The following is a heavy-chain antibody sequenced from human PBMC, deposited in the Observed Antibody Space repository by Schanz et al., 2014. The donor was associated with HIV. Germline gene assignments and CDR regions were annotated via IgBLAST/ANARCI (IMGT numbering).Heavy chain of an antibody. CDR2: INPNSGGT. J-gene: IGHJ4*02. CDR3: ARGGFPYNTSPGDF. CDR1: GYTFINYD. V-gene: IGHV1-2*02. Sequence: QVQLVQSGAEVKKPGASVKVSCKASGYTFINYDIHWVRQASGLGLEWMGWINPNSGGTNYAQKFQGRVTMTRDTSISTAYMELSRLKSDDTAVYYCARGGFPYNTSPGDFWGQGTLVTVSS. D-gene: IGHD1-20*01.